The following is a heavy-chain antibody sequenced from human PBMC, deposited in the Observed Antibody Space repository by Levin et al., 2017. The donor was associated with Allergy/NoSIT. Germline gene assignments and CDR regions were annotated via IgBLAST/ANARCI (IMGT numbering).Heavy chain of an antibody. CDR2: ISSSSSYI. J-gene: IGHJ4*02. CDR3: ARGPSGSYHDY. V-gene: IGHV3-21*01. D-gene: IGHD1-26*01. Sequence: LSLTCAASGFTFSSYSMNWVRQAPGKGLEWVSSISSSSSYIYYADSVKGRFTISRDNAKNSLYLQMNSLRAEDTAVYYCARGPSGSYHDYWGQGTLVTVSS. CDR1: GFTFSSYS.